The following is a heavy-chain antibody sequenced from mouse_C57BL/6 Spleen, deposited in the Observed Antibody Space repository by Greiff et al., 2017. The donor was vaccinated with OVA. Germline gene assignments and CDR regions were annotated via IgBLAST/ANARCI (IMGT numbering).Heavy chain of an antibody. CDR1: GYTFTSYW. D-gene: IGHD2-3*01. Sequence: QVQLQQPGPELVKPGASVKLSCKASGYTFTSYWMHWVKQRPGQGLEWIGNINPSNGGTNYNEKFKIKATLTVDKSSSTAYMQLSSLTSEDSAVYYCARPDGYYAPYFDDWGQGTTLTVSS. V-gene: IGHV1-53*01. CDR3: ARPDGYYAPYFDD. CDR2: INPSNGGT. J-gene: IGHJ2*01.